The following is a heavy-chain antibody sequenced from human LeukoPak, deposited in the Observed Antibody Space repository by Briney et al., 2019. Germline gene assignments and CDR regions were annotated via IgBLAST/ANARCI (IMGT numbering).Heavy chain of an antibody. V-gene: IGHV3-23*01. Sequence: AGSLRLSCAASGFTFSSYAMSWVRQAPGKGLEWVSSISGSGDNTYYADSVKGRFTISRDNSKNTLFLQVNSLKADDTAVYYCAKGGGGVLASWGQGALGTVSS. D-gene: IGHD3-16*01. CDR3: AKGGGGVLAS. CDR1: GFTFSSYA. J-gene: IGHJ4*02. CDR2: ISGSGDNT.